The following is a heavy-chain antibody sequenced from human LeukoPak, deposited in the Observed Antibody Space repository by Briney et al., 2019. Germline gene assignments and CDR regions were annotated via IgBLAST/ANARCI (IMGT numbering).Heavy chain of an antibody. CDR3: AKQYYYDSSGYYRHDAFDI. CDR1: GFTFSSYA. J-gene: IGHJ3*02. D-gene: IGHD3-22*01. CDR2: ISGSGGST. V-gene: IGHV3-23*01. Sequence: PGGSLRLSCAASGFTFSSYAMSWVRQAPGKGLEWVSAISGSGGSTYYADSVKGRFTISRDNSKNTLYLQMNSLRAEDTAVYYCAKQYYYDSSGYYRHDAFDIWGQGTMVTVSS.